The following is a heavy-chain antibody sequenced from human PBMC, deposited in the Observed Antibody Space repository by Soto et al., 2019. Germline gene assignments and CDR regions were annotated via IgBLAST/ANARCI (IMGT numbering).Heavy chain of an antibody. CDR3: AITYYYGSGSSDY. CDR2: ISYSGST. V-gene: IGHV4-30-4*01. CDR1: SGSISGGDYW. Sequence: SETLSLTCTVSSGSISGGDYWWTWIRQYPDMGLEWIGYISYSGSTYYYPSFRSRVTISVDTSKNQFSLKLSSVTASDTAVYYCAITYYYGSGSSDYWGQGTLVTVSS. J-gene: IGHJ4*02. D-gene: IGHD3-10*01.